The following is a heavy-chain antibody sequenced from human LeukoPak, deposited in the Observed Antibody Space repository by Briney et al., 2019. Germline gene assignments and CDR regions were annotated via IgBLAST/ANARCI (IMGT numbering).Heavy chain of an antibody. CDR3: AKDYIGYDQDFDY. V-gene: IGHV3-23*01. CDR2: TSGSGYNT. Sequence: GGSLRLSCAASGFTFSSYAMSWVRQAPGKGLEWVSSTSGSGYNTYYANSVKGRFSISRDNSKNTLDLQMNSLRAEDTAVYYCAKDYIGYDQDFDYWGQGTLVTVSS. J-gene: IGHJ4*02. CDR1: GFTFSSYA. D-gene: IGHD2-2*01.